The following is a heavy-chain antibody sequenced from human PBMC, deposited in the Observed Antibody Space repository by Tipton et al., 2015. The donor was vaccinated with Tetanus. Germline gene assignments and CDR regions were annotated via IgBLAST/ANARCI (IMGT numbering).Heavy chain of an antibody. CDR3: ARDQGGGRVVRLNWFDP. CDR2: IYYSGDT. D-gene: IGHD6-6*01. J-gene: IGHJ5*02. CDR1: GGSISSGGCF. Sequence: TLSLTCSVSGGSISSGGCFWNWIRQQPGKGPEWIGYIYYSGDTFYNPSLKSRVTISVDTSKNQFSLNLRSVTAADTAVYYCARDQGGGRVVRLNWFDPWGQGTLVTVSS. V-gene: IGHV4-31*03.